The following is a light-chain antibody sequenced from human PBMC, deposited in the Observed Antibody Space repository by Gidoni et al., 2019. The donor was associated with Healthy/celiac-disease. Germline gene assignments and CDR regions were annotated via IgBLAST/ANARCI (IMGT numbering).Light chain of an antibody. CDR1: QSLSSN. CDR3: QQYNNWPYT. Sequence: EIVMTQPPAALSVSPGERATLSCRASQSLSSNLAWYQQKPGQAPRLLIDGASTRATGIPARFSGSGSGTEFTLTISSLQSEDFAVYYCQQYNNWPYTFGQGTKLEIK. CDR2: GAS. J-gene: IGKJ2*01. V-gene: IGKV3-15*01.